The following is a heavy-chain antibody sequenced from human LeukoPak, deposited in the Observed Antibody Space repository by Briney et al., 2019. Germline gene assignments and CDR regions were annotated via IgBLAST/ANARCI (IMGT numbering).Heavy chain of an antibody. Sequence: GASVKVSCRASGGTFSSYAISWVRQAPGQGLEWMGGIIPIFGTANYAQKFQGRVTITADKSTSTAYMELSSLRSEDTAVYYCAREYYDSSGYYLGIAVRYPRYFDYWGQGTLVTVSS. V-gene: IGHV1-69*06. CDR2: IIPIFGTA. CDR3: AREYYDSSGYYLGIAVRYPRYFDY. J-gene: IGHJ4*02. CDR1: GGTFSSYA. D-gene: IGHD3-22*01.